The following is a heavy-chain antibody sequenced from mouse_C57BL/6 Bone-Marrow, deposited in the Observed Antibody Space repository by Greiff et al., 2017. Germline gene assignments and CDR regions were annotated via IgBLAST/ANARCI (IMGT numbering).Heavy chain of an antibody. Sequence: EVQLQQSGPGLVKPSQSLSLTCSVTGYSITSGYYWNWIRQFPGNKLEWMGYISYDGSNNSNPSLKNRIPITRDTSKNQFFLQLNSVTTEDTATYYCARKGVYYYGRSSLFDYWGQGTTLTVSS. CDR3: ARKGVYYYGRSSLFDY. D-gene: IGHD1-1*01. CDR1: GYSITSGYY. V-gene: IGHV3-6*01. J-gene: IGHJ2*01. CDR2: ISYDGSN.